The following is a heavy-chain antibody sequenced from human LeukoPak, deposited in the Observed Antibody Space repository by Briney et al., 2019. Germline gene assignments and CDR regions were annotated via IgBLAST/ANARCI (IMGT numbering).Heavy chain of an antibody. CDR1: GVSISSSNSY. CDR3: ARGFPADYGGNSPFDY. V-gene: IGHV4-39*01. D-gene: IGHD4-23*01. J-gene: IGHJ4*02. Sequence: PSETLSLTCTVSGVSISSSNSYWGWIRQPPGKGLEWVGSIYYSGNTYYNASLKSQVSISIDTSKNQFSLRLTSVTAADTAVYYCARGFPADYGGNSPFDYWGQGTLVTVSS. CDR2: IYYSGNT.